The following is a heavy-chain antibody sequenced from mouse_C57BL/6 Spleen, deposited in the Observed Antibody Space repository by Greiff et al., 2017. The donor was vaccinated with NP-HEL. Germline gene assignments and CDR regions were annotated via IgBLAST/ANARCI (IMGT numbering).Heavy chain of an antibody. Sequence: EVQGVESGGGLVQPKGSLKLSCAASGFSFNTYAMNWVRQAPGKGLEWVARIRSKSNNYATYYADSVKDRFTISRDDSESMLYLQMNNLKTEDTAMYYCVGDYDYDYAMDYWGQGTSVTVAS. D-gene: IGHD2-4*01. CDR1: GFSFNTYA. V-gene: IGHV10-1*01. J-gene: IGHJ4*01. CDR2: IRSKSNNYAT. CDR3: VGDYDYDYAMDY.